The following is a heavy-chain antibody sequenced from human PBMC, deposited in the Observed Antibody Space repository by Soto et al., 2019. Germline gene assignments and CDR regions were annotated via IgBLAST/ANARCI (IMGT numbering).Heavy chain of an antibody. V-gene: IGHV3-21*01. D-gene: IGHD3-16*02. Sequence: GGSLRLSCTASGFTFSSYSMNWVRQAPGKGLEWVSSISSSSSYIYYADSVKGRFTISRDNAKNSLYLQMNSLRAEDTAVYYCARGDPSPDDYIWGSYRPWTFDYWGQGTLVTVSS. J-gene: IGHJ4*02. CDR1: GFTFSSYS. CDR2: ISSSSSYI. CDR3: ARGDPSPDDYIWGSYRPWTFDY.